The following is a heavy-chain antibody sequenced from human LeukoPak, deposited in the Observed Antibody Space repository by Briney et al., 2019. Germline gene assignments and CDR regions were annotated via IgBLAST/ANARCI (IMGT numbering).Heavy chain of an antibody. J-gene: IGHJ4*02. CDR1: GYTFTGYY. Sequence: ASVKVSCKASGYTFTGYYMHWVRQAPGQGLEWMGWINPNSGVTNYAQKFQGGVTMTRDTSITTAYMELSRLTSDDTAVYYCARDARRITIFGVVTTCDYWGQGTLVTVSS. CDR2: INPNSGVT. V-gene: IGHV1-2*02. CDR3: ARDARRITIFGVVTTCDY. D-gene: IGHD3-3*01.